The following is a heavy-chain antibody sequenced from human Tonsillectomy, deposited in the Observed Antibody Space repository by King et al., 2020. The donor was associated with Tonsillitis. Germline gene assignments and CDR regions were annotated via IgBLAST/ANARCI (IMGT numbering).Heavy chain of an antibody. Sequence: DVQLVQSGGGLVQPGRSLRLSCAASGFTFDDYAMHWVRQAPGKGLEWVSGISWNSGSIGYADSVKGRFTISRDNAKNSLYLQMNSLRAEDTALYYCAKDINSYGRTFDYWGQGTLVTVSS. J-gene: IGHJ4*02. CDR3: AKDINSYGRTFDY. CDR2: ISWNSGSI. CDR1: GFTFDDYA. V-gene: IGHV3-9*01. D-gene: IGHD5-18*01.